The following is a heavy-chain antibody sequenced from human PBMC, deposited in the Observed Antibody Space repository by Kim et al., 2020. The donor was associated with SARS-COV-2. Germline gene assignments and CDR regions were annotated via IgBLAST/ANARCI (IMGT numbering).Heavy chain of an antibody. Sequence: GGSLRLSCAASEFTFNTHWMTWVRQAPGKGLEWVASIKQDAYETYYVDSVKGRFTISRDNAKNLLYLQMNSLRAEDTAAYYCARGVAVARHYYYHDGMDVGGQGATVSIS. D-gene: IGHD6-19*01. J-gene: IGHJ6*02. CDR2: IKQDAYET. CDR3: ARGVAVARHYYYHDGMDV. CDR1: EFTFNTHW. V-gene: IGHV3-7*03.